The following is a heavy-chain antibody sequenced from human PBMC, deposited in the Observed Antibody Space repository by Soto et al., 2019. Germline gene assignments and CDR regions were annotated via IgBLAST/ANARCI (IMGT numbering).Heavy chain of an antibody. CDR3: ARDYSGYSASDYYGMDV. Sequence: GGSLRLSCAASGFTFSSYGMHWVRQAPGKGLEWVAVIWYDGSNKYYADSVKGRFTISRDNSKNTLYLQMNSLRAEDTAVYYCARDYSGYSASDYYGMDVWGQGTTVTVSS. J-gene: IGHJ6*02. D-gene: IGHD3-22*01. CDR2: IWYDGSNK. CDR1: GFTFSSYG. V-gene: IGHV3-33*01.